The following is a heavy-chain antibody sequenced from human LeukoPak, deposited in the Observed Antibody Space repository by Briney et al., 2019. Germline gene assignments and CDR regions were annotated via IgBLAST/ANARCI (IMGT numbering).Heavy chain of an antibody. Sequence: PSETLSLTCTVSGGSISSGSYYWNWIRQPAGKGLEWIGRIYASGSTNYNPSLKSRVTISVDTTKNQFSLRLSSVTAADTAVYYCAREGLNMVRGVIPKEAWGWFDPWGQGTLVTVSS. J-gene: IGHJ5*02. D-gene: IGHD3-10*01. CDR1: GGSISSGSYY. V-gene: IGHV4-61*02. CDR3: AREGLNMVRGVIPKEAWGWFDP. CDR2: IYASGST.